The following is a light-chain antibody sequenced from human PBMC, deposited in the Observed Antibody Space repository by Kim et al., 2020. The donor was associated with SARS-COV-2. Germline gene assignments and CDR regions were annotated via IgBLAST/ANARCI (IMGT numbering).Light chain of an antibody. CDR3: NSCDSSGNHPRVV. CDR1: SLRSYY. J-gene: IGLJ2*01. V-gene: IGLV3-19*02. CDR2: GKN. Sequence: SSELTQDPAVSVALGQTVRITCQGDSLRSYYASWYQQKPGQAPVRVIYGKNNRPSGIPDRFSGSSSGNTASLTITGAQAEDEADYYCNSCDSSGNHPRVVFGGGTKLTVL.